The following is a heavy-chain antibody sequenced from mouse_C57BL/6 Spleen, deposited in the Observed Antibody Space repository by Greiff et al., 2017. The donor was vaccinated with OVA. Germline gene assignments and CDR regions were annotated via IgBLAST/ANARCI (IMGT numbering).Heavy chain of an antibody. CDR1: GYTFTDYY. D-gene: IGHD1-1*01. CDR3: ARGYYGSSKAWFAY. CDR2: IYPGSGST. Sequence: VQLQQSGAELVKPGASVKISCKASGYTFTDYYINWVKQRPGQGLEWIGDIYPGSGSTNYNEKFKSKATLTVDTSSSTAYMQLSSLTSEDSAVYYCARGYYGSSKAWFAYWGQGTLVTVSA. V-gene: IGHV1-55*01. J-gene: IGHJ3*01.